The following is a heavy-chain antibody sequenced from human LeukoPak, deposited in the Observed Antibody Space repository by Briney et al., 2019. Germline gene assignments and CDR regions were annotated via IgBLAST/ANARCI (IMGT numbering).Heavy chain of an antibody. CDR1: GGSISGSGYY. CDR3: ATQEPVAASS. D-gene: IGHD6-19*01. V-gene: IGHV4-39*01. J-gene: IGHJ5*02. Sequence: ETLCLTCTVSGGSISGSGYYWGWIRQPPGKGLEWIGTIYYTGTTYSNPSLKSRVTISVDTSKNHFSLKLTSVTAADTAVYLCATQEPVAASSWGQGTLVTVTS. CDR2: IYYTGTT.